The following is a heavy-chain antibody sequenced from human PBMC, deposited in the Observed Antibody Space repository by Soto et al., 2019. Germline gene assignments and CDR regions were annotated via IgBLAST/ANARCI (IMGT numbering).Heavy chain of an antibody. CDR2: IWYDGSNK. CDR3: AXESDYGDYLHYYYGMDV. J-gene: IGHJ6*02. V-gene: IGHV3-33*01. Sequence: GGSLRLSCAASGFTFSSYGMHWVRQAPGKGLEWVAVIWYDGSNKYYADSVKGRFTISRDNSKNTLYLQMNSLRAEDTAVYYCAXESDYGDYLHYYYGMDVWGQGTTVTVSS. D-gene: IGHD4-17*01. CDR1: GFTFSSYG.